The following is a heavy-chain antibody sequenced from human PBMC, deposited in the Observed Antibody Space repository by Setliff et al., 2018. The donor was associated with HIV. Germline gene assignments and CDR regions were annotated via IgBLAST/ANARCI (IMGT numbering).Heavy chain of an antibody. D-gene: IGHD5-12*01. Sequence: RASVKVSCKASRSTFNSHTINWVRQAPGQGLEWMGVINPTGGSTRNTQKFQGRVAMTRDTSTSTVYMELSSLRSEDTAVYYCASAGAWQRNALDIWGQGTMVTVSS. CDR1: RSTFNSHT. J-gene: IGHJ3*02. CDR3: ASAGAWQRNALDI. CDR2: INPTGGST. V-gene: IGHV1-46*02.